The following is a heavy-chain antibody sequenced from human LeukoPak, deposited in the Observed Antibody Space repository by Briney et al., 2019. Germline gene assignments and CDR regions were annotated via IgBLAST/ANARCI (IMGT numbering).Heavy chain of an antibody. D-gene: IGHD3-10*01. V-gene: IGHV5-10-1*01. J-gene: IGHJ4*02. CDR3: ARRGSGSYLDFDY. CDR2: INPIDSYT. CDR1: GCSFTNYW. Sequence: GESLKISCQGSGCSFTNYWISWVRQMPGKGLEWRGRINPIDSYTKYSPSFQGHVTILVDKSINTAYLQWSSLKASDTAIYYCARRGSGSYLDFDYWGQGTVVTVSS.